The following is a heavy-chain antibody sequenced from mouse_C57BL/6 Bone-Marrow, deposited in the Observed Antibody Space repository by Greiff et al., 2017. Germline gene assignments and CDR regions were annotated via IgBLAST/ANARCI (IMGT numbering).Heavy chain of an antibody. J-gene: IGHJ2*01. CDR1: GYTFTDYY. Sequence: VQLQQSGAELVRPGASVKLSCKASGYTFTDYYINWVKQRPGQGLEWIARIYPGSGNTYYNEKFKGKATLTAEKSSSTAYMQLSSLTSEDSAVYFCARYGNYSYYFDYWGKGTTLTVSS. CDR2: IYPGSGNT. V-gene: IGHV1-76*01. CDR3: ARYGNYSYYFDY. D-gene: IGHD2-1*01.